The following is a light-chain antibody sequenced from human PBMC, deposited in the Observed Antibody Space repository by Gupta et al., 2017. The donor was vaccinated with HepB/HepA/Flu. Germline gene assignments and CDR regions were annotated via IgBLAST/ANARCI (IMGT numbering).Light chain of an antibody. V-gene: IGKV1-5*03. CDR3: QQYNSYRGA. J-gene: IGKJ1*01. CDR2: KAS. Sequence: DIQMTQSPSTLSASVGDRVTITCRASPSISSWLAWYQQKPGKAPKLLIYKASSLESGVPSRFSGSGSGTEFTLTISSLQPDDFATYYCQQYNSYRGAFGQGTKVEIK. CDR1: PSISSW.